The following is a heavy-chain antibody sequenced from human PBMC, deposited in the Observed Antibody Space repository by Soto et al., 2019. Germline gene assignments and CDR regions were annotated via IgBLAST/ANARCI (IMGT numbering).Heavy chain of an antibody. J-gene: IGHJ6*02. V-gene: IGHV3-33*01. CDR3: ARDTGYSYGLIYYYYGMDV. CDR1: GFTFSSYG. Sequence: GGSLRLSCAASGFTFSSYGMHWVRQAPGKGLEWVAVIWYDGSNKYYADSVKGRFTISRDNSKNTLYLQMNSLRAEDTAVYYCARDTGYSYGLIYYYYGMDVWGQGTTVTVSS. D-gene: IGHD5-18*01. CDR2: IWYDGSNK.